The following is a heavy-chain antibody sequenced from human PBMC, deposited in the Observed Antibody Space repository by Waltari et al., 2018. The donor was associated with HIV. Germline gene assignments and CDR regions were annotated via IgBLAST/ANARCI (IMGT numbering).Heavy chain of an antibody. CDR1: GGSITSSSDY. Sequence: QLQLQESGPGLVKPSETLSLTCNVSGGSITSSSDYWAWIRQPPGKDLEWIGSLYYTVTTHYNPSLKSRVTISVDTSKNRFSLKLNSVTAADTAVYYCARLPDTPGVTWGRWFDRWGQGTLVTVSS. D-gene: IGHD3-3*01. CDR2: LYYTVTT. J-gene: IGHJ5*02. CDR3: ARLPDTPGVTWGRWFDR. V-gene: IGHV4-39*01.